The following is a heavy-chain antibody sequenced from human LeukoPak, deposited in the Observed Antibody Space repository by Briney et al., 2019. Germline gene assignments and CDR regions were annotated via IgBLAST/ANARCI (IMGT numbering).Heavy chain of an antibody. J-gene: IGHJ4*02. CDR2: ICASGRCT. CDR3: AKYINVPGTQLLGDY. D-gene: IGHD1-1*01. V-gene: IGHV3-23*01. Sequence: GSLRLSCAASGFSFVNNAMGWVRQAPGKGLEWVSGICASGRCTFYAAPVRGRFTVSRDNFKNSLYLQMNNLRAEDTAVYYCAKYINVPGTQLLGDYWGQGALVTVSS. CDR1: GFSFVNNA.